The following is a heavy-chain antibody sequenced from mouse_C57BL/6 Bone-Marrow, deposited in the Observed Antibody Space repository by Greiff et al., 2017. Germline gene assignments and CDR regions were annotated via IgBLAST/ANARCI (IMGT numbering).Heavy chain of an antibody. CDR3: ARRYYDY. V-gene: IGHV5-17*01. CDR2: ISSGSRTI. CDR1: GFTFSDYG. Sequence: VQLKASGGGLVKPGGSLKLSCAASGFTFSDYGMHWVRQAPEKGLEWVAYISSGSRTIYYADTVKGRFTISSDNAKNTLFLQMTSLRSEDTAMYYCARRYYDYWGQGTTLTVSS. D-gene: IGHD2-3*01. J-gene: IGHJ2*01.